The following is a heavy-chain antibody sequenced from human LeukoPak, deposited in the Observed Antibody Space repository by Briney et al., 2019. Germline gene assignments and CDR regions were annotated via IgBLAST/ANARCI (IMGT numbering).Heavy chain of an antibody. D-gene: IGHD3-22*01. Sequence: ASVKVSCKASGYTFTSYAMHWVRQAPGQRLEWMGWINASSGNTKYSQKFQGRVTITRDTSASTAYMELSSLRSEDTAVYYCARTLYYYDSSGYYYVDGNMDVWGQGTTVTVSS. J-gene: IGHJ6*02. CDR2: INASSGNT. V-gene: IGHV1-3*01. CDR3: ARTLYYYDSSGYYYVDGNMDV. CDR1: GYTFTSYA.